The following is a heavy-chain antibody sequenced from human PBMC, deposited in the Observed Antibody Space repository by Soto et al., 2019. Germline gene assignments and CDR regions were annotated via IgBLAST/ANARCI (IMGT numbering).Heavy chain of an antibody. D-gene: IGHD3-10*01. Sequence: EVQLLDSGGGLVQPGGSLRLSCAASGFTFHRYDMSWVRQAPGKGLEGVSSISGSGGGTYHADSGKGRCTISRDNSKNTLSLQMNSLRAEDTAVYYCAKSRGSGSYFNPSDGFDFWGQGTMVTVSS. CDR1: GFTFHRYD. V-gene: IGHV3-23*01. CDR2: ISGSGGGT. CDR3: AKSRGSGSYFNPSDGFDF. J-gene: IGHJ3*01.